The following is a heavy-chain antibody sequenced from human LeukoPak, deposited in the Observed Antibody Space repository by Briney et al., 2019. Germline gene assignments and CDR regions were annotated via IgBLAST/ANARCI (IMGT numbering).Heavy chain of an antibody. CDR2: IGTTSGAI. J-gene: IGHJ4*02. Sequence: GGSLRLSCAASGFTFSNAWMNWVRQAPGKGLEWVSYIGTTSGAIYYADSVKGRFTISRDSAKNSLYLQMNSLRAEDTAVYYCARFRTWGDKAFDYWGQGTLVTVSS. CDR1: GFTFSNAW. CDR3: ARFRTWGDKAFDY. D-gene: IGHD2-21*02. V-gene: IGHV3-48*01.